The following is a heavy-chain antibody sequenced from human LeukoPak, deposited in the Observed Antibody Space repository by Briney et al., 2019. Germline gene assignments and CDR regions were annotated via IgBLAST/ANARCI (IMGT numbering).Heavy chain of an antibody. V-gene: IGHV1-69-2*01. Sequence: ASVKVSCKASGYTFTSYYMHWVQQAPGKGLEWMGLVDPEDGETIYAEKFQGRVTITADTSTDTAYMELSSLRSEDTAVYYCATGGDGGNPMRFDPWGQGTLVTVSS. J-gene: IGHJ5*02. CDR2: VDPEDGET. CDR3: ATGGDGGNPMRFDP. CDR1: GYTFTSYY. D-gene: IGHD4-23*01.